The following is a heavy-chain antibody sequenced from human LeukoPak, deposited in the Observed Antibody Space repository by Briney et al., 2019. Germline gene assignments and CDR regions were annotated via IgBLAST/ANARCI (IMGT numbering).Heavy chain of an antibody. D-gene: IGHD6-19*01. CDR1: GFTFSSYA. CDR2: ISGNGGST. CDR3: AKGVISVAVAVPFDY. V-gene: IGHV3-23*01. J-gene: IGHJ4*02. Sequence: GALRLSCAASGFTFSSYAMSWVRQAPGKGLEWVSAISGNGGSTYYADSVKGRFTISRDNSKNTLYLQMNSLRAEDTAVYYCAKGVISVAVAVPFDYWGQGTLVTVSS.